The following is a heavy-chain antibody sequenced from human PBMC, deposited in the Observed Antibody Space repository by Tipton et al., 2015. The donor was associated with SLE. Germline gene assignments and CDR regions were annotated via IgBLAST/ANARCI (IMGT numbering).Heavy chain of an antibody. J-gene: IGHJ6*02. Sequence: TLSLTCTVSGGSISSSSSYWGWIRQPPGKGLEWIGSMYYSGSTYYNPSLKSRIMLSVDTSKNQFSLKLTSVTAADTAVYYCARAREYEMPLPLFMDVWGQGATVTVSS. V-gene: IGHV4-39*07. CDR1: GGSISSSSSY. CDR3: ARAREYEMPLPLFMDV. CDR2: MYYSGST. D-gene: IGHD2/OR15-2a*01.